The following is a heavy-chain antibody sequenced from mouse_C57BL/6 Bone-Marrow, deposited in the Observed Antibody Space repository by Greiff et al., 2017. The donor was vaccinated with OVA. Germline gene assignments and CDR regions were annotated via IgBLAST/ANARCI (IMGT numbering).Heavy chain of an antibody. D-gene: IGHD2-3*01. CDR3: AKNWDGYYVRGYAMDY. CDR2: IWRGGST. V-gene: IGHV2-5*01. CDR1: GFSLTSYG. J-gene: IGHJ4*01. Sequence: VQRVESGPGLVQPSQSLSITCTVSGFSLTSYGVHWVRQSPGKGLEWLGVIWRGGSTDYNAAFMSRLSITKDNSKSQVFFKMNSLQADDTAIYYCAKNWDGYYVRGYAMDYWGQGTSVTVSS.